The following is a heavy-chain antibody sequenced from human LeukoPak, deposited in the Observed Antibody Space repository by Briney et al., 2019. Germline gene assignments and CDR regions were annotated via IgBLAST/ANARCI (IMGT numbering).Heavy chain of an antibody. J-gene: IGHJ6*02. CDR2: INHSGST. CDR1: GGSFSGYY. D-gene: IGHD3-10*01. V-gene: IGHV4-34*01. CDR3: ARGLGITMVRGVKYYYYYGMDV. Sequence: PSETLSLTCAVYGGSFSGYYWSWIRQPPGKGLEWIGEINHSGSTNYNPSLKSRVTISVDTSKNQFSLKLSSVTAADTAVYYCARGLGITMVRGVKYYYYYGMDVWGQGTTVTVSS.